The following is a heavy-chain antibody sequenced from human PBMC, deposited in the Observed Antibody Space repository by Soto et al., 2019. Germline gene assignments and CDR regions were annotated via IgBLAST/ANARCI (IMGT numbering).Heavy chain of an antibody. V-gene: IGHV3-23*01. CDR1: GFTFRDYA. J-gene: IGHJ4*02. D-gene: IGHD6-19*01. CDR2: ISGSGDSA. Sequence: VQLLESGGGLVQPGGSLRLSCAASGFTFRDYAMNWVRQAPGKGLEWVSDISGSGDSARYADSVKGRFTISRDNSRDTLYLQRNSLRGDDTAVYYCGKERRGSGWSVCNYWGQGDLVTVSS. CDR3: GKERRGSGWSVCNY.